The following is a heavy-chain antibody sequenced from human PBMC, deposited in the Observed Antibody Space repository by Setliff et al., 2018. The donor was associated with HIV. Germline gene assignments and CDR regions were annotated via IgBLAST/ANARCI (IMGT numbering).Heavy chain of an antibody. CDR1: GGTFSSYA. Sequence: GASVKVSCKASGGTFSSYAISWVRQAPGQGLEWMGWISAYNGNTNYAQKLQGRVTMTTDTSTSAAYMELRSLRSDDTAVYYCARGGSIVGASLYYFDYWGQGTLVTVSS. J-gene: IGHJ4*02. D-gene: IGHD1-26*01. CDR2: ISAYNGNT. CDR3: ARGGSIVGASLYYFDY. V-gene: IGHV1-18*01.